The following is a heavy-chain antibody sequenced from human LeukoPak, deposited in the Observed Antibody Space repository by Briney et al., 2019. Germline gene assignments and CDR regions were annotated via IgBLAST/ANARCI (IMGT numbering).Heavy chain of an antibody. Sequence: GGSLRLSCAASGFTFSSYGMHWVRQAPGKGLEWVAVIWYDGSNKYYADSVKGRFTISRDNSKNTLYLQMNSLRAEDTAVYYCARDYGGYDPPDYWGQGTLVTVSS. CDR2: IWYDGSNK. CDR1: GFTFSSYG. J-gene: IGHJ4*02. V-gene: IGHV3-33*01. CDR3: ARDYGGYDPPDY. D-gene: IGHD4-17*01.